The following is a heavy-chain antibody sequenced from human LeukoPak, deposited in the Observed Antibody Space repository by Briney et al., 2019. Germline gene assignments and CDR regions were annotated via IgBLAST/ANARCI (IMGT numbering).Heavy chain of an antibody. D-gene: IGHD3-22*01. CDR2: IRSKAYGGTT. Sequence: GGSLRLSCAASGFTFSSYAMSWVRQAPGKGLEWVGFIRSKAYGGTTEYAASVKGRFTISRDDSKSIAYLQMNSLKTEDTAVYYCTRDGSQGPSFPDYYDSSGYYYVAAFDIWGQGTMVTVSS. CDR1: GFTFSSYA. J-gene: IGHJ3*02. CDR3: TRDGSQGPSFPDYYDSSGYYYVAAFDI. V-gene: IGHV3-49*04.